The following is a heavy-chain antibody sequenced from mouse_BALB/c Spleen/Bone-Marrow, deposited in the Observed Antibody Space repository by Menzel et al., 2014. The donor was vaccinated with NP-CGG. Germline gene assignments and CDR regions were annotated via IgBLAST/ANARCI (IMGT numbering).Heavy chain of an antibody. J-gene: IGHJ4*01. D-gene: IGHD2-3*01. Sequence: EVQLQQSGAELVKPGASVKLSCTASGFNIKDTYMHWVKQRPEQGLEWIGRIDSANGNTKYDPKFQGKATITADTSSNTAYLQLSSLTSEDTADYYCARGLLQYYYAMDYWGQGTSVTVSS. CDR2: IDSANGNT. CDR3: ARGLLQYYYAMDY. CDR1: GFNIKDTY. V-gene: IGHV14-3*02.